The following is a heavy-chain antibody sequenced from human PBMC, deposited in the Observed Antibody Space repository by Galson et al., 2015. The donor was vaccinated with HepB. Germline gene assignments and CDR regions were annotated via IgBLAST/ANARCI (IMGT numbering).Heavy chain of an antibody. CDR3: ARDSGAGYCSSTSCRLFDY. D-gene: IGHD2-2*01. V-gene: IGHV1-18*04. CDR1: GYTFTSYG. Sequence: SVKVSCKASGYTFTSYGISWVQQAPGQGLEWMGWISAYNGNTNYAQKLQGRVTMTTDTSTSTAYMELRSLRSDDTAVYYCARDSGAGYCSSTSCRLFDYWGQGTLVTVSS. CDR2: ISAYNGNT. J-gene: IGHJ4*02.